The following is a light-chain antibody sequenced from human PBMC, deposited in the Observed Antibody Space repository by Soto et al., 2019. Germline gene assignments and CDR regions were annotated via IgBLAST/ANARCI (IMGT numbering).Light chain of an antibody. CDR3: AAWDDSLNGVV. Sequence: VVTQPPSASGTPGQRVTISCSGSSSNIGSKTVNWYQQLPGTAPKLLIYSNNQRPSGVPDRFSGSKSGTSASLAISGLQSEDEADYYCAAWDDSLNGVVFGGGTKLTVL. J-gene: IGLJ2*01. CDR1: SSNIGSKT. V-gene: IGLV1-44*01. CDR2: SNN.